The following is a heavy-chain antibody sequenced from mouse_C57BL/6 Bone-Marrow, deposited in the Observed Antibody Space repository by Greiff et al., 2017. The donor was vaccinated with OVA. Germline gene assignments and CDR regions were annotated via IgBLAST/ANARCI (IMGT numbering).Heavy chain of an antibody. CDR2: ISDGGSYT. J-gene: IGHJ3*01. D-gene: IGHD1-1*01. CDR1: GFTFSSYA. CDR3: ARDDYYGSSRAY. Sequence: EVKLVESGGGLVKPGGSLKLSCAASGFTFSSYAMSWVRQTPEKRLEWVATISDGGSYTYYPDNVKGRFTISRDNAKNNLYLQMSHLKSEDTAMYYCARDDYYGSSRAYWGQGTLVTVSA. V-gene: IGHV5-4*01.